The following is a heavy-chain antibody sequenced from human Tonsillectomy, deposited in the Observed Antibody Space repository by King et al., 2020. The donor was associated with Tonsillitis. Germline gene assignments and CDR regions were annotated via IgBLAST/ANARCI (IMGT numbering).Heavy chain of an antibody. CDR3: ARGPLNGHYVGYFDY. CDR1: GFTFDDYA. V-gene: IGHV3-9*01. Sequence: VQLVESGGGLVQPGRSLRLSCGASGFTFDDYAMHWVRQAPGKGLECVSGITWSSGLIGYADSVKGRFIISRDNAKNSLYLQMNSMRDEDTALYYCARGPLNGHYVGYFDYWGQGALVTVSS. D-gene: IGHD3-10*02. CDR2: ITWSSGLI. J-gene: IGHJ4*02.